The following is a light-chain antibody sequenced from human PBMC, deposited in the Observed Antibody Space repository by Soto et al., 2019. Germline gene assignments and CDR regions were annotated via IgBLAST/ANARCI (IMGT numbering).Light chain of an antibody. CDR2: AAS. CDR1: QYISSY. V-gene: IGKV1-39*01. CDR3: HQSYSVPQT. J-gene: IGKJ1*01. Sequence: DIQMTQSPSSLSASVGDRVTITCRASQYISSYLNWYQQKPGKAPKLLIYAASSLQSGVPSRFSGSGFGTDFTLTISSLQPEDIATYSCHQSYSVPQTFGQGTKVGIK.